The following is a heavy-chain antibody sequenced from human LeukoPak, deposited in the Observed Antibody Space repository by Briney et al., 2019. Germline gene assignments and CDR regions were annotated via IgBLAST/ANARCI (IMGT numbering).Heavy chain of an antibody. D-gene: IGHD3-3*01. V-gene: IGHV1-24*01. CDR2: LDPEDGET. CDR3: ATHLPIFGVVIIGAFDI. CDR1: GYTLTEFS. J-gene: IGHJ3*02. Sequence: ASVKVSCKVSGYTLTEFSMHWVRQAPGKGLEWMGGLDPEDGETIYAQKFQGRVTMTEDTSTDTAYMELSSLRSEDTAVYYCATHLPIFGVVIIGAFDIWGQGTMVTVSS.